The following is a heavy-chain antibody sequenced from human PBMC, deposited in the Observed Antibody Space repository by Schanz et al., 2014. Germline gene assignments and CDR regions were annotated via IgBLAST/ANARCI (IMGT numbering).Heavy chain of an antibody. J-gene: IGHJ4*02. D-gene: IGHD3-10*01. Sequence: EVQLVESGGGLVQPGGSLRLSCTASGFAFSSYSMNWVRQAPGKGLEWVSYISSSGTTIYYADSVKGRFTISRDNSKNTLYLHMNTLRSEDTAVYYCARDNYYGSGSCAYWGQGTLVTVSS. V-gene: IGHV3-48*01. CDR2: ISSSGTTI. CDR3: ARDNYYGSGSCAY. CDR1: GFAFSSYS.